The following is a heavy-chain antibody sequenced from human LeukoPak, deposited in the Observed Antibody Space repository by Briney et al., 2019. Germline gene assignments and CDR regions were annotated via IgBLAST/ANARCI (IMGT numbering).Heavy chain of an antibody. CDR1: GFTFSSFS. D-gene: IGHD3-9*01. J-gene: IGHJ3*02. Sequence: GGSLRLSCAASGFTFSSFSMNWVRQAPGKGLEWVSYIRTSGTNTDYTGSVKGRFTISRDNAKNSLYLQMNSLRAEDMALYYCAKDISRARITTFFDIWGQGTMVTVSS. V-gene: IGHV3-48*04. CDR2: IRTSGTNT. CDR3: AKDISRARITTFFDI.